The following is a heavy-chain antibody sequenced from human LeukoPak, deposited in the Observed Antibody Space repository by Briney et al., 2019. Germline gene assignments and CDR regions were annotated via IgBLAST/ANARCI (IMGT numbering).Heavy chain of an antibody. CDR1: GFTFSTYG. D-gene: IGHD6-19*01. J-gene: IGHJ4*02. CDR2: IRYDGINK. V-gene: IGHV3-30*02. CDR3: AKDLNSGWKATKCFEY. Sequence: GGSLRLSCAASGFTFSTYGMHWVRQAPGKGLEWVTFIRYDGINKSYADSVKGRFTISRDNSRNTLYLQMDSLRAEDTAVYYCAKDLNSGWKATKCFEYWGQGTLVTVSS.